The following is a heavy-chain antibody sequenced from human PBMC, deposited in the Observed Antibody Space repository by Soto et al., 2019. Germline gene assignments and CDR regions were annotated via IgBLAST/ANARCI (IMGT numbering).Heavy chain of an antibody. Sequence: ASVKVSCKASGYTFTSYGISWVRQAPGQGLEWMGWISAYNGNTNYAQKLQGRVTMTTDTSTSTAYMELRSLRSDDTAVYYCARDRDYDILTGYYHNWFDPWGQGTLVTVSS. CDR3: ARDRDYDILTGYYHNWFDP. CDR2: ISAYNGNT. V-gene: IGHV1-18*01. D-gene: IGHD3-9*01. J-gene: IGHJ5*02. CDR1: GYTFTSYG.